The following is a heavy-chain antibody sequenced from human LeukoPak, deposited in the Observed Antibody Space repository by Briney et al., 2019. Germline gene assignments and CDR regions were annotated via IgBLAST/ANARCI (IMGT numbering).Heavy chain of an antibody. CDR3: AKDSHDFWTGH. J-gene: IGHJ4*02. D-gene: IGHD3/OR15-3a*01. CDR1: GFTFSSYA. V-gene: IGHV3-23*01. CDR2: ISGSGGST. Sequence: PGGSLRLSCAASGFTFSSYAMSWVRQAPGKGLEWVSAISGSGGSTYYADSVKGRFTISRDNAKNSLYLQMNSLRAQDTAVYYCAKDSHDFWTGHRGQGTLVTVSS.